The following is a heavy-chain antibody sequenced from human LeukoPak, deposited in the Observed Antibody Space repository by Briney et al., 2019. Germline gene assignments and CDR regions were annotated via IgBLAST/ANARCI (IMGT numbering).Heavy chain of an antibody. Sequence: QAGGSLRLSCAASGFTFSDYYMSWVRQAPGKGLEWVANIKQDGSEKYYVDSVKGRFTIPRDNAKNSLYLQMNSLRAEDTAVYYCARDYSRRLLWSLAWWGQGTLVTVSS. V-gene: IGHV3-7*01. J-gene: IGHJ4*02. CDR1: GFTFSDYY. CDR2: IKQDGSEK. CDR3: ARDYSRRLLWSLAW. D-gene: IGHD2-2*01.